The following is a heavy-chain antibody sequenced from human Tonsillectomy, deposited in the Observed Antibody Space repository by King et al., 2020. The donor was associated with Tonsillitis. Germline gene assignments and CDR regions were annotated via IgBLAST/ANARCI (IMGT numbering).Heavy chain of an antibody. CDR2: IRWNGVGI. CDR1: GFTLDDYA. V-gene: IGHV3-9*01. CDR3: ARGSSGWSY. J-gene: IGHJ4*02. D-gene: IGHD6-19*01. Sequence: VQLVESGGGLVQPGRSLRFSCATFGFTLDDYAMHWVRQAPGKGLEWVAGIRWNGVGIVYADSVKGRFTISRDNARNSLYLQMNSLRAEDTALYYCARGSSGWSYWGQGTLVTVSS.